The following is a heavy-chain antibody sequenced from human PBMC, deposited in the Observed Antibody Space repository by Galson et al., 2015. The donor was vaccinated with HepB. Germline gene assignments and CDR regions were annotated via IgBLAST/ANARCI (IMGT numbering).Heavy chain of an antibody. D-gene: IGHD4-11*01. CDR1: GVTFSSSA. V-gene: IGHV3-23*01. J-gene: IGHJ6*02. Sequence: SLRLSCAVSGVTFSSSAMSWVRQAPGKGLEWVSTIDISGGRANYADSVKGRFTISRDNSKNTLSLQMNSLRVEDTALYYCVKDYSNYIGAIDVWGQGTTVTVSS. CDR2: IDISGGRA. CDR3: VKDYSNYIGAIDV.